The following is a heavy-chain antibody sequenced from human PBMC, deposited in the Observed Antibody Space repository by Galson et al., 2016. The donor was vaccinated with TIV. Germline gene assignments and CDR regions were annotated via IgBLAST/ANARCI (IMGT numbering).Heavy chain of an antibody. Sequence: SLRLSCAGSGFTFSDYVLNWVRQAPGKGLQWVAFISSDGSRKYVADSVKGRFTISRDNSENTLYLKMNNLRPDDTAAYFCAKENDFDSWGQGTLVTFSS. CDR1: GFTFSDYV. D-gene: IGHD3-16*01. J-gene: IGHJ5*01. V-gene: IGHV3-30*04. CDR3: AKENDFDS. CDR2: ISSDGSRK.